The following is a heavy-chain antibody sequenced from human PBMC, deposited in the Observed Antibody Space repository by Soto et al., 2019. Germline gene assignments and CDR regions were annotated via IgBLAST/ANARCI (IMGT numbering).Heavy chain of an antibody. CDR1: GFTFSHYW. V-gene: IGHV3-7*02. J-gene: IGHJ4*02. D-gene: IGHD1-26*01. CDR3: ATGRALDY. Sequence: EVQLVESGGGLVQPGGSLRLSCVASGFTFSHYWMNWVRQAPGKGLEWVANIKQDGSQKYYVDSVKGRFTISRDNAMNSLYRQMNSLRAEDTAVYYCATGRALDYWGQGTLVTVSS. CDR2: IKQDGSQK.